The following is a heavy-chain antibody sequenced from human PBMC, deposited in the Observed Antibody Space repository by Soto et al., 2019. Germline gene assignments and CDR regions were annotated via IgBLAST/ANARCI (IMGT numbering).Heavy chain of an antibody. CDR1: GGTFSSYA. Sequence: SVKVSCKASGGTFSSYAISWVRQAPGQGLEWMGGIIPIFGTANYAQKFQGRVTITADESTSTAYMELSSLRSEDTAVYYCARVLRFVECLYGIDVWSQGTTVTVSS. CDR3: ARVLRFVECLYGIDV. CDR2: IIPIFGTA. J-gene: IGHJ6*02. V-gene: IGHV1-69*13. D-gene: IGHD3-3*01.